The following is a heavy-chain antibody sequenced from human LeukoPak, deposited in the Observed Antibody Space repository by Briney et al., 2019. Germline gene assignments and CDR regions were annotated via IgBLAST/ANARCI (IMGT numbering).Heavy chain of an antibody. CDR1: GFTFSSYA. V-gene: IGHV3-23*01. J-gene: IGHJ4*02. CDR3: ARALRIIAVAGEGYYFDY. D-gene: IGHD6-19*01. Sequence: QTGGSLRLSCAASGFTFSSYAMSWVRQAPGKGLEWVSAISGSGGSTYYADSVKGRFTISRDNSKNALYLQMNSLRAEDTAVYYCARALRIIAVAGEGYYFDYWGQGTLVTVSS. CDR2: ISGSGGST.